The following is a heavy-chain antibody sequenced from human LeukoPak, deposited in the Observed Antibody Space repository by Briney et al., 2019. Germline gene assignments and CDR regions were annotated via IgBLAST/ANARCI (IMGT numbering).Heavy chain of an antibody. V-gene: IGHV1-46*01. D-gene: IGHD2-21*01. CDR2: INPQGDIT. CDR3: ARPTYCVADNCGYWLDP. J-gene: IGHJ5*02. CDR1: GYTFTKYL. Sequence: SVKVSCKTSGYTFTKYLIHWVRQAPGQGLGWMGTINPQGDITNYAQRFQGRITLTEDTSTSTVYMELSSLTSEDTAVYYCARPTYCVADNCGYWLDPWGPGTLVTVSS.